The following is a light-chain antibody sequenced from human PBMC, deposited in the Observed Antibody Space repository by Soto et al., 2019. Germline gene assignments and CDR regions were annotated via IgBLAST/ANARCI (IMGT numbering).Light chain of an antibody. Sequence: DIQMTQSPSTLSASVGDRVTITCRASQSISSWLAWYQQKPGKAPKLLIYDASSLESGVPSRFSGSASGTEFTLTISSLQPDDFATYYCQQYNSYWYTFGQGTKLEIK. J-gene: IGKJ2*01. V-gene: IGKV1-5*01. CDR2: DAS. CDR3: QQYNSYWYT. CDR1: QSISSW.